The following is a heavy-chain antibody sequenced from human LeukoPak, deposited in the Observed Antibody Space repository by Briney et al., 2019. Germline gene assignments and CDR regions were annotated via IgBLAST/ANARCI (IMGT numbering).Heavy chain of an antibody. CDR3: AREAAAGTSDFDY. D-gene: IGHD6-13*01. CDR2: MNPNSGNT. CDR1: RGTFRYYA. V-gene: IGHV1-8*02. J-gene: IGHJ4*02. Sequence: ASVKVSCKASRGTFRYYAINWVRQATGQGLEWMGWMNPNSGNTGYAQKFQGRVTMTRNTSISTAYMELSSLRSEDTAVYYCAREAAAGTSDFDYWGQGTLVTVSS.